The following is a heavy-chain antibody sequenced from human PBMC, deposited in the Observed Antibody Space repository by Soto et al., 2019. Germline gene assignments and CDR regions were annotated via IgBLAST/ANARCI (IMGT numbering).Heavy chain of an antibody. J-gene: IGHJ5*02. CDR2: ISGSGGST. D-gene: IGHD6-13*01. V-gene: IGHV3-23*01. Sequence: EVQLLESGGGLVQPGGSLRLSCAASGFTFSSYAMSWVRQAPGKRLEWVSAISGSGGSTYYADSVKGRFTISRDNSKNKLYLEMNSLRAEDTAVYYCVLALAAADRENWFDPWGQGTLVTVSS. CDR1: GFTFSSYA. CDR3: VLALAAADRENWFDP.